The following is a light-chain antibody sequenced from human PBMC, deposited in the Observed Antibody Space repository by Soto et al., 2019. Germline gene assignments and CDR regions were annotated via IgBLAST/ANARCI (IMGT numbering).Light chain of an antibody. CDR1: QSLLHSDGKTY. CDR3: MQALQTPT. CDR2: LAS. Sequence: ILMTQTPLSLSIIPGQTASISCKSSQSLLHSDGKTYFYWYVQKAGQAPQPLIDLASSRASGVPDRFSGSGSGTDFTLKISRVEAEDVGVYYCMQALQTPTFGGGTKVDIK. V-gene: IGKV2-28*01. J-gene: IGKJ4*01.